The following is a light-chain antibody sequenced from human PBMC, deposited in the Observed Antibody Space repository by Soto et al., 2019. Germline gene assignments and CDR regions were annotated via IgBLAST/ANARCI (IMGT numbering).Light chain of an antibody. CDR1: QTISGT. CDR3: QQYSHWPPVT. V-gene: IGKV3-15*01. CDR2: GAS. J-gene: IGKJ4*01. Sequence: EIVMTQSPATLSVSPGGRATLSCRASQTISGTLAWYQQKPGQAPRLLIHGASTRAPGFPARFSGSGSGTDFTLTISSLQSEDFAVYYCQQYSHWPPVTFGGGTKVEI.